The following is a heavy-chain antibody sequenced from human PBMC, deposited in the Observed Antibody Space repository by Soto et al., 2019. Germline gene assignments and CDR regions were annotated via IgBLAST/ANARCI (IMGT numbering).Heavy chain of an antibody. V-gene: IGHV4-31*03. CDR2: IYYSGST. D-gene: IGHD6-19*01. Sequence: QVQLQESGPGLVKPSQTLSLTCTVSGGSISSGGYYWTWIRQHPGKGLEWIGYIYYSGSTYYNPSLKSRVTISVDTSKNQFSLKLSSVTAADTAVYYCARDPYSSMGSYYYYYGMDVWGQGTTVTVSS. J-gene: IGHJ6*02. CDR1: GGSISSGGYY. CDR3: ARDPYSSMGSYYYYYGMDV.